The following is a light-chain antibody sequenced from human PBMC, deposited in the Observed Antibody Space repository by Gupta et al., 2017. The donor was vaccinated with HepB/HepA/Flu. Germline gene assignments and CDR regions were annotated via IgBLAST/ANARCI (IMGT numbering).Light chain of an antibody. Sequence: QSVLTQPPSASGTPGQRVTISCSGSSSNIGSNTVSWFQHLPGTAPKLLIYRNNQRPSGVPDRFSGSKSGTSASLAVSGLQSEDEADYYCAAWDDSLNGWVFGGGTKLTVL. CDR1: SSNIGSNT. CDR3: AAWDDSLNGWV. CDR2: RNN. J-gene: IGLJ3*02. V-gene: IGLV1-44*01.